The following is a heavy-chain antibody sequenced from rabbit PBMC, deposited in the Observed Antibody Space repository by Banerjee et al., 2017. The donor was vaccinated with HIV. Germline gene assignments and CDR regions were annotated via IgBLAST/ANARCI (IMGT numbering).Heavy chain of an antibody. D-gene: IGHD4-2*01. CDR2: IYAGSSGST. CDR3: AREFHAGYNL. V-gene: IGHV1S40*01. Sequence: QSLEESGGDLVKPGASLTLTCTASGFSFSSSYYMCWVRQAPGKGLEWIACIYAGSSGSTYYASWAKGRFTISKTSSTTVTLQMTSLTAADTATYFCAREFHAGYNLWGPGTLVTVS. J-gene: IGHJ4*01. CDR1: GFSFSSSYY.